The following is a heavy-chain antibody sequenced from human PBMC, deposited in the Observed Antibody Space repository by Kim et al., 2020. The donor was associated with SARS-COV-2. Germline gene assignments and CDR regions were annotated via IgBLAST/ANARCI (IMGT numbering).Heavy chain of an antibody. Sequence: GGSLRLSCAASGFTFSSYSMNWVRQAPGKGLEWVSSISSSSYINYADSVKGRLTISRDNAKNSLYLQMNNLRAEDTTAEYCSGASYAAAFDIWGQG. D-gene: IGHD1-26*01. CDR2: ISSSSYI. CDR3: SGASYAAAFDI. V-gene: IGHV3-21*01. CDR1: GFTFSSYS. J-gene: IGHJ3*02.